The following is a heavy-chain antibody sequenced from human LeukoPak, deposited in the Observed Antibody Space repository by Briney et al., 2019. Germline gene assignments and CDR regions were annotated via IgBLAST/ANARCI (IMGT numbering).Heavy chain of an antibody. Sequence: SETLSLTCAVYGGSFNGYYWSWIRQPPGKGLEWIGEINHSGSTNYNPSLKSRVTISVDTSKNQFSLKLSSVTAADTAVYYCACHIAVARWYNWFDPWGQGTLDTVSS. CDR3: ACHIAVARWYNWFDP. CDR2: INHSGST. V-gene: IGHV4-34*01. J-gene: IGHJ5*02. CDR1: GGSFNGYY. D-gene: IGHD6-13*01.